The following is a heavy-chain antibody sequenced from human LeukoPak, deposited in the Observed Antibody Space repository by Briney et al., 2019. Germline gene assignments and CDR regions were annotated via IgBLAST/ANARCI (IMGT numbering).Heavy chain of an antibody. J-gene: IGHJ4*02. CDR3: ARENGGYDYSLDY. CDR1: GFTVNSNY. Sequence: GGSLRLSCAASGFTVNSNYMSWVRQAPGKGLEWVSVIYSGGSTYYADSVKGRFTISRDNSKNTLYLQMNSLRAEDTAVYYCARENGGYDYSLDYWGQGTLVTVSS. CDR2: IYSGGST. V-gene: IGHV3-66*02. D-gene: IGHD5-12*01.